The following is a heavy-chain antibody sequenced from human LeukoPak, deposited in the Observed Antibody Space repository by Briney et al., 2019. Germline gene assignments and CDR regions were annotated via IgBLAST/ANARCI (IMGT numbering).Heavy chain of an antibody. V-gene: IGHV3-30-3*01. CDR2: ISYDGSNK. Sequence: GGSLRLSCAASGFTFSSYAMHWVRQAPGKGLEWVAVISYDGSNKYYADSVKGRFTLSRDNSKNTLYLQMNSLRAEDTAVYYCARPLATYYFDYWGQGTLVTVSS. CDR1: GFTFSSYA. J-gene: IGHJ4*02. CDR3: ARPLATYYFDY.